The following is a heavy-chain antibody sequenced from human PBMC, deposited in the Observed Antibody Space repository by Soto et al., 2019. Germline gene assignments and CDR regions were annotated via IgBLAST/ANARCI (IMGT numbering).Heavy chain of an antibody. CDR2: IYYSGST. CDR1: GGSISSSSYY. D-gene: IGHD2-15*01. CDR3: ARRVVAATRSKYYYYGMDV. V-gene: IGHV4-39*01. Sequence: PSETLSLTCTVSGGSISSSSYYWGWIRQPPGKGLEWIGSIYYSGSTYYNPSLKSRVTISVDTSKNQFSLKLSSVTAADTAVYYCARRVVAATRSKYYYYGMDVGGQGTTVTVSS. J-gene: IGHJ6*02.